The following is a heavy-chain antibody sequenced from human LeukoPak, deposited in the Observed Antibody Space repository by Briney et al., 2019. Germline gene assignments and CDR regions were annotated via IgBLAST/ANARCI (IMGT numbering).Heavy chain of an antibody. Sequence: ASVKVSCKASGYTFTGYYMNWVRQAPGQGVEWMGWINSDSGSTKYAQKFQGRVTMTRDTSITTVCMDLTRLTSDDTAVYYCARNFDMKGFDPWGQGTLVTVSS. V-gene: IGHV1-2*02. D-gene: IGHD3-9*01. CDR1: GYTFTGYY. CDR3: ARNFDMKGFDP. J-gene: IGHJ5*02. CDR2: INSDSGST.